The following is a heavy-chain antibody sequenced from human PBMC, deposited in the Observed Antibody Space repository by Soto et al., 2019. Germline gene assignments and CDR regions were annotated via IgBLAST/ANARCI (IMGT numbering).Heavy chain of an antibody. J-gene: IGHJ3*02. D-gene: IGHD3-22*01. CDR1: GGRFYNST. V-gene: IGHV1-69*01. Sequence: QVQLTQSGAEVKKPGSSLKVSCKASGGRFYNSTVSWVRQAPGQGLEWMGGISPVLGTVNYAQNFLDRLTITVDESRTTAYMELRSLRSEDTAGFYWGREGADYYPSPAFYSWGQGTTGPVSS. CDR3: GREGADYYPSPAFYS. CDR2: ISPVLGTV.